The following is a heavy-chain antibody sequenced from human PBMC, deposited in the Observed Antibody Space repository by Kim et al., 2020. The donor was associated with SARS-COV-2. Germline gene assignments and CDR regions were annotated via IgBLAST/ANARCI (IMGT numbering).Heavy chain of an antibody. Sequence: AQTFQGRVTITADQSTSTAYMGLGSLRSEDTAVYYCARDGEQQLVRAFDIWGQGTMVTVSS. V-gene: IGHV1-69*01. CDR3: ARDGEQQLVRAFDI. D-gene: IGHD6-13*01. J-gene: IGHJ3*02.